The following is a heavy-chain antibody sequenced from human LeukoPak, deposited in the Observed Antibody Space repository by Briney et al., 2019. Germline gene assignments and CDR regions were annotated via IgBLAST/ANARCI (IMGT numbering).Heavy chain of an antibody. J-gene: IGHJ4*02. V-gene: IGHV3-23*01. CDR3: ARAIKAVAGTFHRDYYFDY. CDR2: VSGGGSGT. CDR1: GFTFSSYG. D-gene: IGHD6-19*01. Sequence: GGSLRLSCAASGFTFSSYGMSWVRQAPGKGLEWVSAVSGGGSGTYYADSVKGRFTISRDNSKNTLYLQMNSLRAEDTAVYYCARAIKAVAGTFHRDYYFDYWGQGTLVTVSS.